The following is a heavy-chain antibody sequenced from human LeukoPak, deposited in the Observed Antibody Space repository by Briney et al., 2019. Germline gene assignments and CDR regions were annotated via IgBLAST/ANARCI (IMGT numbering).Heavy chain of an antibody. V-gene: IGHV4-34*01. CDR3: ASSVTMVRGVKENWFDP. D-gene: IGHD3-10*01. J-gene: IGHJ5*02. Sequence: PSETLSLTCAVSGGSFSGYYWCWSRHPPGKGLEWIGEVNHSGSTSYNPSPKSRASISVYTSKNQFSLKLSSVTAADTAVYYCASSVTMVRGVKENWFDPWGQGTLVTVSS. CDR2: VNHSGST. CDR1: GGSFSGYY.